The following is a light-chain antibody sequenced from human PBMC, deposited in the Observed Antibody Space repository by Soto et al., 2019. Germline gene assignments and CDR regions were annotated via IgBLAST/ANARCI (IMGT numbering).Light chain of an antibody. CDR1: QSVLYSSNNKNY. V-gene: IGKV4-1*01. J-gene: IGKJ4*01. Sequence: DIVMTQSPDSLAVSLGERATINCKSSQSVLYSSNNKNYLAWYQQKPGQPPKRLIYWASTRESGVPDRFSGSGSGTDFTLTISSLQAEDVAVYYCQQYYSTPPTFGGGTTVEIK. CDR3: QQYYSTPPT. CDR2: WAS.